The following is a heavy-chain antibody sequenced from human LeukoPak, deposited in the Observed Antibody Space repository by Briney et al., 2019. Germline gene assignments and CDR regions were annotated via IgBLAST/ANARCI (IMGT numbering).Heavy chain of an antibody. D-gene: IGHD3-3*01. CDR1: GFTFSSYA. J-gene: IGHJ4*02. CDR2: ISGSGGST. CDR3: ANNYDFWSGYQY. V-gene: IGHV3-23*01. Sequence: GGSLRLSCAASGFTFSSYAMSWVRQAPGKGLERVSAISGSGGSTYYADSVKGRFTISRDNSKNTLYLQMNSLRAEDTAVYYCANNYDFWSGYQYWGQGTLVTVSS.